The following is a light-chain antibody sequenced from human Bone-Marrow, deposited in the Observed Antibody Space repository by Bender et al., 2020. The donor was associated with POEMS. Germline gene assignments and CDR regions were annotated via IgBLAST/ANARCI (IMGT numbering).Light chain of an antibody. J-gene: IGLJ3*02. CDR1: SGDVGTYDL. Sequence: QSALTQPAFVSGSPGQSLTISCTGSSGDVGTYDLISWYQQHPGKTPFVLIYDVSKRPSGVSDRFSGSKSGNTASLTISRLQPEDEADYFCSSYGGITTWVFGGGTKLTVL. CDR3: SSYGGITTWV. CDR2: DVS. V-gene: IGLV2-23*02.